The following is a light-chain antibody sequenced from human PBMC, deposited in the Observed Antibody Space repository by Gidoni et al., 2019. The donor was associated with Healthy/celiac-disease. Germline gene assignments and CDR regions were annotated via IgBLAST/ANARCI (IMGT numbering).Light chain of an antibody. V-gene: IGLV1-51*01. J-gene: IGLJ3*02. CDR2: DNN. CDR1: SSNIGNNY. Sequence: QSVLTQPPSVSAAPGQKVTISCSGSSSNIGNNYVSWYQQLPGTAPKLLIYDNNKRPSGIPDRFSGSKSGTSATLGITGLQTGDEADYYCGTWDSSLSVWLFGGGTKLTAL. CDR3: GTWDSSLSVWL.